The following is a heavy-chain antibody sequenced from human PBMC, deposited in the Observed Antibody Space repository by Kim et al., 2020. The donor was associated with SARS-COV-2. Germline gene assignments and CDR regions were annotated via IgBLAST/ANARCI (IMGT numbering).Heavy chain of an antibody. J-gene: IGHJ4*02. V-gene: IGHV4-34*01. CDR3: ARGGSEYSDYESQFDY. Sequence: SETLSLTCAVYGGSFRGYFWNWIRQPPGKGLEWVGQISYSGITNYSPSLKSRVTMSVDTSENQFSLRLSSVTAADTAVYYCARGGSEYSDYESQFDYWGQGTPVTVSS. D-gene: IGHD5-12*01. CDR2: ISYSGIT. CDR1: GGSFRGYF.